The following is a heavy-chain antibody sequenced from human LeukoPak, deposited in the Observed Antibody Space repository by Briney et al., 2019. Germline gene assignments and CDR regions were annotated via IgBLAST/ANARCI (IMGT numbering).Heavy chain of an antibody. D-gene: IGHD2-15*01. J-gene: IGHJ3*02. V-gene: IGHV4-59*10. CDR3: ARAVAYCSGGSCLKGAFDI. Sequence: SETLSLTCAVYGGSFSGYYWSWIRQPPGKGLEWIGRIYTSGSTNYNPSLKSRVTMSVDTSKNQFSLKLSSVTAADTAVYYCARAVAYCSGGSCLKGAFDIWGQGTMVTVSS. CDR1: GGSFSGYY. CDR2: IYTSGST.